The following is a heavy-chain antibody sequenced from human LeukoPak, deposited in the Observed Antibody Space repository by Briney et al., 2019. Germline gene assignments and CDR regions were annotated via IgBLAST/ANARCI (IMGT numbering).Heavy chain of an antibody. D-gene: IGHD6-19*01. CDR2: IKQDGSEK. J-gene: IGHJ4*02. V-gene: IGHV3-7*01. CDR3: ARIRRGWSQNWDY. Sequence: GGSLRLSCAASGFTCSSYWMSWVRQAPGKALEGVANIKQDGSEKYYVDSVKGRFTISRDNAKNSLYLQMNSLRAEDTAVYYCARIRRGWSQNWDYWGQGTLVTVSS. CDR1: GFTCSSYW.